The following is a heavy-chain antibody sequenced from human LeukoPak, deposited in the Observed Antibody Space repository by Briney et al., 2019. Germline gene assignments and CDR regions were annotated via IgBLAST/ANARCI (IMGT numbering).Heavy chain of an antibody. D-gene: IGHD3-10*02. V-gene: IGHV3-30*03. CDR3: ARYLNYYVAMDV. CDR2: ISYDRSNK. CDR1: GFIFSSYG. J-gene: IGHJ6*02. Sequence: GGSLRLSCTASGFIFSSYGMHWVRQAPGKGLEGVAYISYDRSNKYYADYVKRRFAILRDNSKNMLFLQLNRLGAEDTALYSCARYLNYYVAMDVWGQGTTVTVSS.